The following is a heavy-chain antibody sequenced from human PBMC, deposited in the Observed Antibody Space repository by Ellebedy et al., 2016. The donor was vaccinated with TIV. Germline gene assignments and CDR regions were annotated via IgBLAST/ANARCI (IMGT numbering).Heavy chain of an antibody. CDR2: IFYSGNT. Sequence: MPSETLSLTCTVSGDSVRSGSYYWSWIRQSPGKPLEWIGYIFYSGNTNYNPSLNSRVIISVDTSRNRFSLRLNSVTAADTAVYYCARLSNWFDPWGQGALVTVSS. CDR1: GDSVRSGSYY. J-gene: IGHJ5*02. V-gene: IGHV4-61*01. CDR3: ARLSNWFDP.